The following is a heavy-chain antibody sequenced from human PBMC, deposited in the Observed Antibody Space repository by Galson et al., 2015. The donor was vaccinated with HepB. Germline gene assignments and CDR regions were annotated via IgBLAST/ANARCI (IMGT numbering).Heavy chain of an antibody. CDR3: ARKGDWDYDAFDI. J-gene: IGHJ3*02. V-gene: IGHV3-66*02. CDR2: VYTGGST. CDR1: GFSVSSKY. Sequence: LRLSCAASGFSVSSKYMGWVRQAPGKGLEWVSIVYTGGSTYYADSVKGRFTISRDNFRNTLHLHLKSLKTEDTAVYFCARKGDWDYDAFDIWGLGTMVAVSS. D-gene: IGHD3/OR15-3a*01.